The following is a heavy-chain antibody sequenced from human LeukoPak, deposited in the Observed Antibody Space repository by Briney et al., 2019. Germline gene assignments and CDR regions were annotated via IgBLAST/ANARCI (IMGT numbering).Heavy chain of an antibody. CDR1: GYTFTSYY. Sequence: ASVKVSCKASGYTFTSYYMHWVRQAPGQGLEWMGIINPSGGSTSYAQKFQGRVTMTRDMSTSTVNMELSSLRSEDTAVYYCARAVRHCSSTSCYRFIDWFDPWGQGTLVTVSS. CDR3: ARAVRHCSSTSCYRFIDWFDP. J-gene: IGHJ5*02. V-gene: IGHV1-46*01. CDR2: INPSGGST. D-gene: IGHD2-2*01.